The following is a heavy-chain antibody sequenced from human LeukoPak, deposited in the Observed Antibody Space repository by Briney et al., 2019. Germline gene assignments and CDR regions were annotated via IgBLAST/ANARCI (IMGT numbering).Heavy chain of an antibody. Sequence: GGSLRLSCAASGLTFSTFAMIWVRQPPGKGLEWVSSIFPSGGEIHYADSVRGRFTISRDNSKSTLSLQMNSLSAEDTAIYYCATYRQVLLPFESWGQGTLVTVSS. D-gene: IGHD2-8*02. CDR2: IFPSGGEI. J-gene: IGHJ4*02. CDR3: ATYRQVLLPFES. CDR1: GLTFSTFA. V-gene: IGHV3-23*01.